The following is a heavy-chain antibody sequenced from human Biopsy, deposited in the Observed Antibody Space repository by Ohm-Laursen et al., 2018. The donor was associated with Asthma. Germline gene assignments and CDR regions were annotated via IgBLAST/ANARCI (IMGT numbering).Heavy chain of an antibody. V-gene: IGHV3-48*02. D-gene: IGHD4-17*01. Sequence: GSLRLSCSAFGFNFSYYSMIWVRQAPGKGLEWVSYISSSSSTIYYADSVEGRFTIPRDNAKNSLYLQMNSLRDEDTAVYYCARPRWGPYGYWGQGTLVTVSS. CDR1: GFNFSYYS. CDR2: ISSSSSTI. CDR3: ARPRWGPYGY. J-gene: IGHJ4*02.